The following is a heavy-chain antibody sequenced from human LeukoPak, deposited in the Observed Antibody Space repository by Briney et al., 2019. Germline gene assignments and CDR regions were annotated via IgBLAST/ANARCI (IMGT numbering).Heavy chain of an antibody. CDR1: GFTFSSYA. Sequence: GGSLRLSCAASGFTFSSYAMSWVREGPGRGLEWVSAISGSGGSTYYADSVKGQFTISRDNSKNTLYLQMNSLRAEDTAVYYCAKGPGQGLDYWGQGTLVTVSS. D-gene: IGHD7-27*01. J-gene: IGHJ4*02. CDR3: AKGPGQGLDY. V-gene: IGHV3-23*01. CDR2: ISGSGGST.